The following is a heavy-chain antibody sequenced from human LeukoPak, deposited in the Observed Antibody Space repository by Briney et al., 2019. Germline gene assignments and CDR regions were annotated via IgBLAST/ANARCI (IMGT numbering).Heavy chain of an antibody. Sequence: GGSLRLSCAASGFIFSDHYMDWVRQAPGKGLEWVGRTRNEANIYTTKYAASVKGRFTISIDDSKNSLYLQMNSLKTEDTAVYYCASPVGATTVRAFDIWGQGTMVTVSS. CDR3: ASPVGATTVRAFDI. CDR1: GFIFSDHY. J-gene: IGHJ3*02. V-gene: IGHV3-72*01. CDR2: TRNEANIYTT. D-gene: IGHD1-26*01.